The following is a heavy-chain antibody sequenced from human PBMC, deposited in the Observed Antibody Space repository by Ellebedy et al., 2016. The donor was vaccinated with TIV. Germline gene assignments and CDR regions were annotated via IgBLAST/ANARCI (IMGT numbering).Heavy chain of an antibody. CDR2: IGTAGDT. CDR1: GFTFRSYD. Sequence: GESLKISCAASGFTFRSYDMHWVRQVTGKGLEWVSAIGTAGDTYYPGSVKGRFTISRENAKNSLYLQMNSLRAGDTAVYYCARATEGLDYWGQGTLVTVSS. V-gene: IGHV3-13*01. J-gene: IGHJ4*02. D-gene: IGHD1-14*01. CDR3: ARATEGLDY.